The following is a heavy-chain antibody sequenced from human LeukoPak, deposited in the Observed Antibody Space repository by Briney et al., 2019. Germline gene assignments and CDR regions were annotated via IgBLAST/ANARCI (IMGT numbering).Heavy chain of an antibody. CDR2: ISYDGSNK. D-gene: IGHD5-18*01. CDR1: GFTFSSYG. V-gene: IGHV3-30*18. J-gene: IGHJ4*02. CDR3: AKDTAMVAWYFDY. Sequence: GGSLRLSCAASGFTFSSYGMHWVRQAPGKGLEWVAVISYDGSNKYYADSVKGRFTISRDNSKNTLYLQMNSLRAEDTAVYYCAKDTAMVAWYFDYWGQGTLVTVSS.